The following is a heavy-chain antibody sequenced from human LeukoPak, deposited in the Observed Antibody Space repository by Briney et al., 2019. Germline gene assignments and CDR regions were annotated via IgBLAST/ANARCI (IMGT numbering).Heavy chain of an antibody. D-gene: IGHD4-17*01. V-gene: IGHV4-31*03. J-gene: IGHJ5*02. CDR2: IYYSGST. CDR1: GGSISSGGYY. CDR3: AKGISDDSGDYEET. Sequence: SETLSLTCTVSGGSISSGGYYWSWIRQHPGKGLEWIGYIYYSGSTFYNPSLRSRISMSADTSKKQFSLKLTSVTAADTAMYYCAKGISDDSGDYEETWGQGILVTVS.